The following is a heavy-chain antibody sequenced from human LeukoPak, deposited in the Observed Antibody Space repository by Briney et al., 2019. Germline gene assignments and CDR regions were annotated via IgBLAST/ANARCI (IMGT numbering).Heavy chain of an antibody. CDR3: ARDHYGDYALRYFDY. CDR1: GFTFSSYS. V-gene: IGHV3-21*01. CDR2: ISSSSSYI. Sequence: GGFLRLSCAASGFTFSSYSMNWVRQAPGKGLEWVSSISSSSSYIYYADSVKGRFTISRDNAKNSLYLQMNSLRAEDTAVYYCARDHYGDYALRYFDYWGQGTLVTVSS. J-gene: IGHJ4*02. D-gene: IGHD4-17*01.